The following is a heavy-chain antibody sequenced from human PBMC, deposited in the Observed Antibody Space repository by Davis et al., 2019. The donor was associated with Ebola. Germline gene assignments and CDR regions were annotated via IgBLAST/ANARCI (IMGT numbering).Heavy chain of an antibody. Sequence: ASVKVSCKASGYTFTRYDIIWVRQATGEGLEWMGWMNPNSGNTGYAQKFQGRVIMTRNTSINTAYMEVSSLTSEDSAMYYCAREVKRATQGSFFDYWGQGILVTVSS. J-gene: IGHJ4*02. V-gene: IGHV1-8*01. CDR1: GYTFTRYD. D-gene: IGHD3-16*02. CDR2: MNPNSGNT. CDR3: AREVKRATQGSFFDY.